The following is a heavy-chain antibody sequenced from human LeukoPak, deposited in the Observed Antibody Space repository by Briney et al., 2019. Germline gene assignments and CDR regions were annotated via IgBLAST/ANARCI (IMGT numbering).Heavy chain of an antibody. CDR2: ISSSGSTI. CDR3: ARVNYDSSGYYVDY. Sequence: GGSLRLSCAASGFTFSSYETNWVRQAPGKGLEWVSYISSSGSTIYYADSVKGRFTISRDNAKNSLYLQMNSLRAEDTAVYYCARVNYDSSGYYVDYWGQGTLVTVSS. D-gene: IGHD3-22*01. CDR1: GFTFSSYE. J-gene: IGHJ4*02. V-gene: IGHV3-48*03.